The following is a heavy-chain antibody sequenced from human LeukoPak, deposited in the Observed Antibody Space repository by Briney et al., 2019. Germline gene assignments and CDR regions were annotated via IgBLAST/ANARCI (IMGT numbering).Heavy chain of an antibody. Sequence: GGSLRLSCAASGFTLSSYGMHWVRQAPGKGLEWVAFIRDDGSNKYYADSVKGRFTISRDNSKNTQYLQMNSLRVEDTAVYYCAKDRVMSRLGYDYYMDVWGKGTTVTVSS. V-gene: IGHV3-30*02. D-gene: IGHD3-16*01. CDR1: GFTLSSYG. CDR3: AKDRVMSRLGYDYYMDV. J-gene: IGHJ6*03. CDR2: IRDDGSNK.